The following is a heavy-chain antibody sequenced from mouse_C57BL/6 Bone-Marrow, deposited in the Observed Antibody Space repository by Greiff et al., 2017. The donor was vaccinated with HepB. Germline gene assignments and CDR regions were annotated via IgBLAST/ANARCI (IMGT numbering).Heavy chain of an antibody. D-gene: IGHD1-1*01. CDR2: FYPGSGSI. Sequence: VQLQQSGAELVKPGASVKLSCKASGYTFTEYTIHWVKQRSGQGLEWIGWFYPGSGSIKYNEKFKDKATLIADKSSSTVYMELSRLTSEDSAVYFCARHEGTITTVVATGAMDYWGQGTSVTVSS. V-gene: IGHV1-62-2*01. CDR1: GYTFTEYT. CDR3: ARHEGTITTVVATGAMDY. J-gene: IGHJ4*01.